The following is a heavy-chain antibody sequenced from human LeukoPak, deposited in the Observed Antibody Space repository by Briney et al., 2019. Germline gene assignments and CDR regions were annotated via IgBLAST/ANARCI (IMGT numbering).Heavy chain of an antibody. J-gene: IGHJ4*02. Sequence: PSETLSLTCAVYGGSFSGYYWSWIRQPPGKGLEWIGEINHSGSTNYNPSLKSRVTISVDTSKNQFSLKLSSVTAADTAVYYCAVTYYDFWSGNIMSDYWGQGTLVTVSS. V-gene: IGHV4-34*01. CDR3: AVTYYDFWSGNIMSDY. CDR2: INHSGST. D-gene: IGHD3-3*01. CDR1: GGSFSGYY.